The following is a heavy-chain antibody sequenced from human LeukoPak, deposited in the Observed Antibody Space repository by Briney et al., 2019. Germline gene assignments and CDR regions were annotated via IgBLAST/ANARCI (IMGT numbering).Heavy chain of an antibody. J-gene: IGHJ4*02. CDR3: ARVQGTMDY. CDR1: GGSISSYY. D-gene: IGHD3-10*01. Sequence: SETLSLTCTVSGGSISSYYWSWIRQPPGKGLEWIGYIYYSGSTNYNPSLKSRVTISVDTSKNQFSLKLSSVTAADTAVYYRARVQGTMDYWGQGTLVTVSS. CDR2: IYYSGST. V-gene: IGHV4-59*08.